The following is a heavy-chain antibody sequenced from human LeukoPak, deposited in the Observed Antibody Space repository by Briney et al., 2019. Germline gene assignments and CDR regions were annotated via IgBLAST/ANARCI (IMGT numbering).Heavy chain of an antibody. CDR1: GYTFTGYY. J-gene: IGHJ3*02. D-gene: IGHD3-22*01. CDR3: AVPPLYYYDSSGYSGDHAFDI. CDR2: INPNSGGT. V-gene: IGHV1-2*02. Sequence: GASVKVSCKASGYTFTGYYMHWVRQAPGQGLEWMGWINPNSGGTNYAQKFQGRVTMTRDTSISTAYMELSRLRSDDTAVYHCAVPPLYYYDSSGYSGDHAFDIWGQGTMVTVSS.